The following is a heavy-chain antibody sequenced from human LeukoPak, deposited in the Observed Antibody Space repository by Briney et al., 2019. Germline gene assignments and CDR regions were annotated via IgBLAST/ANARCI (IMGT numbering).Heavy chain of an antibody. Sequence: SETLSLTCAVYGGSFSGYYWSWIRQPPGKGLEWIGEINHSGSTNYNPSLKSRVTISVDTSKNQFSLKLSSVTAADTAVYYCARHLRGYSYHYWGQGTLVTVSS. CDR2: INHSGST. CDR1: GGSFSGYY. CDR3: ARHLRGYSYHY. D-gene: IGHD5-18*01. J-gene: IGHJ4*02. V-gene: IGHV4-34*01.